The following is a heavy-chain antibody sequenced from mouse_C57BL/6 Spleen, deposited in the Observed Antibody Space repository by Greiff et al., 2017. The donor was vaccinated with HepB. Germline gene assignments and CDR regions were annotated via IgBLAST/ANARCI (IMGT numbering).Heavy chain of an antibody. Sequence: EVQLQQSGPELVKPGASVKISCKASGYSFTDYNMNWVKQSNGKSLEWIGVINPNYGTTSYNQKFKGKATLTVDQSSSTAYMQLNSLTSEDSAVYYFARLGITTVVATRGDWYFDVWGTGTTVTVSS. D-gene: IGHD1-1*01. V-gene: IGHV1-39*01. CDR2: INPNYGTT. CDR3: ARLGITTVVATRGDWYFDV. CDR1: GYSFTDYN. J-gene: IGHJ1*03.